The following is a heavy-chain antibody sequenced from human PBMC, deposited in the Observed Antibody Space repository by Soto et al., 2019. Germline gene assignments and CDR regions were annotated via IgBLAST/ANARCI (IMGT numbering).Heavy chain of an antibody. Sequence: SETLSLTCAVYGGSFSGYYWSWIRQPPGKGLEWIGEINHSGTTNYNPSLKSRVTISVDTSKNQFSLKPSSVTAADTAVYYCARDIAADGKDYWGQGTLVTVS. J-gene: IGHJ4*02. CDR3: ARDIAADGKDY. V-gene: IGHV4-34*01. D-gene: IGHD6-13*01. CDR2: INHSGTT. CDR1: GGSFSGYY.